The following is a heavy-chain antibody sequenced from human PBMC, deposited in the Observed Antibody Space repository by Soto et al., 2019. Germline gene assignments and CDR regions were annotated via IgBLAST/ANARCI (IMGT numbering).Heavy chain of an antibody. J-gene: IGHJ4*02. Sequence: GSLRLSCAASGFTFSSYGMHWVRQAPGKGLEWVAVISYDGSNKYYADSVKGRFTISRDNSKNTLYLQMNSLRAEDTAVNYCARDYGSWYYQYYFDYWGQGTLVTVSS. D-gene: IGHD6-13*01. CDR3: ARDYGSWYYQYYFDY. CDR2: ISYDGSNK. CDR1: GFTFSSYG. V-gene: IGHV3-30*03.